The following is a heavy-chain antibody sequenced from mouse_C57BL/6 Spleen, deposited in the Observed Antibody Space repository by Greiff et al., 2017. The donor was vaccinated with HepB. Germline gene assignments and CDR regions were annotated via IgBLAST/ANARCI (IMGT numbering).Heavy chain of an antibody. CDR1: GYTFTSYW. J-gene: IGHJ2*01. CDR2: IYPGSGST. CDR3: ARSRHSSAPYYFDY. V-gene: IGHV1-55*01. D-gene: IGHD3-1*01. Sequence: VQLQQPGAELVKPGASVKMSCKASGYTFTSYWITWVKQSPGQGLEWIGDIYPGSGSTNYNEKFKSKATLTVDTSSSTAYMQLSSLTSEDSAVYYCARSRHSSAPYYFDYWGQGTTLTVSS.